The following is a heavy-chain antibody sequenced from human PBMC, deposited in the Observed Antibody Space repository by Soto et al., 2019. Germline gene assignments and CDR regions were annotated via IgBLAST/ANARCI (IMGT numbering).Heavy chain of an antibody. CDR2: ISAYNGNT. J-gene: IGHJ4*02. D-gene: IGHD3-10*01. Sequence: SVKVSCKASGYTFTSYGISWVRQAPGQGLEWMGWISAYNGNTNYAQKLQGRVTMTTDTSTSTAYMELRSLRSDDTAVYYCARDNGSGSYFPYYFDYWGQGTLVTVSS. CDR3: ARDNGSGSYFPYYFDY. CDR1: GYTFTSYG. V-gene: IGHV1-18*04.